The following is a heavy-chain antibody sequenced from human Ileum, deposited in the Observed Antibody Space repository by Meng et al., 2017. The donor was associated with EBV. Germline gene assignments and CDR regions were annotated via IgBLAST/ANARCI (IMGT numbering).Heavy chain of an antibody. V-gene: IGHV4-4*02. CDR1: GGSIGSSNW. J-gene: IGHJ4*02. CDR2: IYHSGST. Sequence: ETRPGLGKPAWILSLTCAVSGGSIGSSNWWSWVRQPPGKGLEWIGEIYHSGSTNYNPSHKGRVTISVDKSKNQFSLKLSSVTAADTAVYYCARDFGPHQLWYWGQGTLVTVSS. D-gene: IGHD3-16*01. CDR3: ARDFGPHQLWY.